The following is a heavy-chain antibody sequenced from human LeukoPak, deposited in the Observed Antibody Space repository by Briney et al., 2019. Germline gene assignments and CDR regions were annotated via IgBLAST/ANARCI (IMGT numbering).Heavy chain of an antibody. CDR3: ARDHGSGSYYAFGI. D-gene: IGHD3-10*01. J-gene: IGHJ3*02. CDR1: GFTFSSYS. CDR2: ISSSSSTI. Sequence: GGSLRLSCAASGFTFSSYSMNWVRQAPGKGLEWVSYISSSSSTIYYADSVKGRFTISRDNAKNSLYLQMNSLRAEDTAVYYCARDHGSGSYYAFGIWGQGTMVTVSS. V-gene: IGHV3-48*01.